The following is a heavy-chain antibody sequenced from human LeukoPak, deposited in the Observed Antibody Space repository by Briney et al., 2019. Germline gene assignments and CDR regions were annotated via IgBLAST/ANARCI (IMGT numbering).Heavy chain of an antibody. J-gene: IGHJ4*02. CDR3: VNQMGGVCY. V-gene: IGHV3-64D*06. CDR1: GYIFSDHY. D-gene: IGHD3-16*01. Sequence: GGSLRLSCAVSGYIFSDHYIDWVRQAPGKGLEYVSGISRNGGSTYFADSVKGRFTISRDNSKNTVFLQMISLRAEDTAVYYCVNQMGGVCYWGQGTLVTVSS. CDR2: ISRNGGST.